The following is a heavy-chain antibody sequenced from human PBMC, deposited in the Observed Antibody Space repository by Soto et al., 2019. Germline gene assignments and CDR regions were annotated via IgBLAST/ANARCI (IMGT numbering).Heavy chain of an antibody. J-gene: IGHJ4*02. CDR1: GASISDGNYY. V-gene: IGHV4-30-4*01. CDR2: VYYSGNT. Sequence: QVQLQESGPGLVKPSQTLSLTCSVSGASISDGNYYWTWIRQSPAKGLEWIGYVYYSGNTYYNPSRQSRVTISADTSNNYYSLKLNSVTVADTAVYFCARGRFLDFWGQGILVTVSS. CDR3: ARGRFLDF. D-gene: IGHD3-3*01.